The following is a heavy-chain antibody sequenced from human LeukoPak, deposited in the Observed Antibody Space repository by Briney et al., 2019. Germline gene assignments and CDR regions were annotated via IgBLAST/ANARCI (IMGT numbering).Heavy chain of an antibody. CDR2: IYYSGST. Sequence: SETLSLTCTVSGGSISSGGYYWSWIRQPPGKGLEWIGSIYYSGSTYYNPSLESRVSISVDTSKNQFSLKLSSVTAADTAVYYCARDNGAYYYGSGSYAFDIWGQGTMVTVSS. J-gene: IGHJ3*02. CDR1: GGSISSGGYY. V-gene: IGHV4-39*07. D-gene: IGHD3-10*01. CDR3: ARDNGAYYYGSGSYAFDI.